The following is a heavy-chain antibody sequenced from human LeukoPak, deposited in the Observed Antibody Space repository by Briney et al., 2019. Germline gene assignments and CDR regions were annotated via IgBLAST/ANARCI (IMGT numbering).Heavy chain of an antibody. D-gene: IGHD6-19*01. CDR3: AGGKQWLAFAY. V-gene: IGHV4-59*01. J-gene: IGHJ4*02. CDR2: IYYSGST. Sequence: PSETLSLTCTVSGGSISSYYWSWIRQPPGKGLEWIGYIYYSGSTNYNPSLKSRVTISVDTSKNQFSLKLSSVTAADTAVYYCAGGKQWLAFAYWGQGTLVTVSS. CDR1: GGSISSYY.